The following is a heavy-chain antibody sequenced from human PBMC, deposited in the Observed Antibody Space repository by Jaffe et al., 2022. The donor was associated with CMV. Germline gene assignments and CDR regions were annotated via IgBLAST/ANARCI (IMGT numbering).Heavy chain of an antibody. J-gene: IGHJ6*02. D-gene: IGHD6-6*01. CDR2: IYYSGST. CDR3: ARRSIAALGEYYYYGMDV. Sequence: QVQLQESGPGLVKPSETLSLTCTVSGGSISSYYWSWIRQPPGKGLEWIGYIYYSGSTNYNPSLKSRVTISVDTSKNQFSLKLSSVTAADTAVYYCARRSIAALGEYYYYGMDVWGQGTTVTVSS. V-gene: IGHV4-59*01. CDR1: GGSISSYY.